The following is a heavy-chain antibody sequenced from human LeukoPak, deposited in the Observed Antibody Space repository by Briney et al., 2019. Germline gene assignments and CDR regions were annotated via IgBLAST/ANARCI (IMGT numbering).Heavy chain of an antibody. CDR3: ARDSIAVAGTVY. V-gene: IGHV3-23*01. CDR2: ISGSGGST. CDR1: GFTFSSYA. D-gene: IGHD6-19*01. J-gene: IGHJ4*02. Sequence: GGSLRLSCAASGFTFSSYAMSWVRQAPGKGLEWVSAISGSGGSTYYADSVKGRFTISRDNAKNSLYLQMNSLRAEDTAVYYCARDSIAVAGTVYWGQGTLVTVSS.